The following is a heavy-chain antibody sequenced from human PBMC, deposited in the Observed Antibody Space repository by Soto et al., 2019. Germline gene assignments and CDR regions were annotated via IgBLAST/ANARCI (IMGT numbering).Heavy chain of an antibody. D-gene: IGHD1-26*01. J-gene: IGHJ5*02. Sequence: QVQLVQSGAEVKKPGSSVKVSCKASGDTFDSYAVRWVRQAPGQGLEWLGGITPIFGTTNYAQKFQGRITSTGDEPTSTVYRDLASLRSEDTAVYYCARRLLETSGSDYWFVPWGQGTLVTVSS. CDR2: ITPIFGTT. CDR3: ARRLLETSGSDYWFVP. CDR1: GDTFDSYA. V-gene: IGHV1-69*01.